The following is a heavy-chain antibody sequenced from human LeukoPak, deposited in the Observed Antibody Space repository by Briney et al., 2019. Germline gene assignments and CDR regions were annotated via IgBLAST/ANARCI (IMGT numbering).Heavy chain of an antibody. CDR3: AKGGKWDVTPFDY. D-gene: IGHD1-26*01. V-gene: IGHV3-23*01. J-gene: IGHJ4*02. CDR2: ISGSSGST. Sequence: GGSLRLSCAASGFTFSSYAMSWVRRAPGKGLEWVSAISGSSGSTYYADSVKGRFTISRDNSKNSLYLQMNSLRAEDTAVYYCAKGGKWDVTPFDYWGQGTLVTVSS. CDR1: GFTFSSYA.